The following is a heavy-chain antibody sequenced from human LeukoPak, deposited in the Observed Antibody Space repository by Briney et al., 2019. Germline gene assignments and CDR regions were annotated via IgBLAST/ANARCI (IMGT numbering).Heavy chain of an antibody. J-gene: IGHJ4*02. V-gene: IGHV1-2*02. CDR2: INPNSGGT. CDR1: GYTFIGYY. D-gene: IGHD5-18*01. Sequence: ASVKVSCKASGYTFIGYYMHWVRQAPGQGLEWMGWINPNSGGTNYAQKFQGRVTMTKDTSISTAYMELSRLRSDDTAVYYCASGPGSGYSYGSFDYWGQGTLVTVSS. CDR3: ASGPGSGYSYGSFDY.